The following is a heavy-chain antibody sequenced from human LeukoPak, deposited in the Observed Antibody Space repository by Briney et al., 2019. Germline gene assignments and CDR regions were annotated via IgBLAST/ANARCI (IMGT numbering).Heavy chain of an antibody. Sequence: PSETLSLTCTVSGGSISSGSYYWGWIRQPPGKGLEWIGSIYYSGSTYYNPSLKSRVTISVDTSKNQFSLKLSSVTAADTAVYYCARAVFGQQLVGRYYYYYMDVWGKGTTVTVSS. CDR1: GGSISSGSYY. CDR3: ARAVFGQQLVGRYYYYYMDV. D-gene: IGHD6-13*01. J-gene: IGHJ6*03. V-gene: IGHV4-39*07. CDR2: IYYSGST.